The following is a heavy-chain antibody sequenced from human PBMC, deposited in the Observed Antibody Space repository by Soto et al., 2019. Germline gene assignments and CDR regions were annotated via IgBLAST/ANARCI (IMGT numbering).Heavy chain of an antibody. CDR1: GFTFSSYA. CDR3: ARSHYYGSGSYVY. Sequence: EVQLVESGGGLVQPGGSLRLSCAASGFTFSSYAMHWVRQAPGKGLEYVSAISSNGGSTYYANSVKGRFTISRDNSKNTLYLQMGSLRAEDMAVYYCARSHYYGSGSYVYWGQGTLVTVSS. D-gene: IGHD3-10*01. CDR2: ISSNGGST. J-gene: IGHJ4*02. V-gene: IGHV3-64*01.